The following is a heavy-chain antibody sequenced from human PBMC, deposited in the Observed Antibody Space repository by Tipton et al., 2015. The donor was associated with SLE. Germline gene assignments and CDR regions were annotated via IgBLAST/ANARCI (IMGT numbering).Heavy chain of an antibody. V-gene: IGHV4-59*01. CDR2: VHYSGTT. Sequence: LRLSCSASYGSINTFYWSWIRKPPGKSLEWIGHVHYSGTTNYNPSVRSRVTISVDASKNQVSLKLTSVTAADTAIYYCARDPGTRYDMDVWGQGTTVTVSS. D-gene: IGHD3-9*01. CDR3: ARDPGTRYDMDV. CDR1: YGSINTFY. J-gene: IGHJ6*02.